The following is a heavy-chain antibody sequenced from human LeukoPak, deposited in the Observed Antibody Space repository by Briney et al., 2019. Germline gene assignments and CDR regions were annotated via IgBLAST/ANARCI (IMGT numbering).Heavy chain of an antibody. CDR3: ASIYGDYSDFDY. CDR2: ITHHGTT. V-gene: IGHV4-34*01. Sequence: SETLSLTCGVYGGSFSGYYWSWIRQAPGKGLEWIGEITHHGTTNYGPSLRGRVTILADTSKGQFSLRLSSVTAADTAVYYCASIYGDYSDFDYWGQGTLVTVSS. J-gene: IGHJ4*02. CDR1: GGSFSGYY. D-gene: IGHD4-17*01.